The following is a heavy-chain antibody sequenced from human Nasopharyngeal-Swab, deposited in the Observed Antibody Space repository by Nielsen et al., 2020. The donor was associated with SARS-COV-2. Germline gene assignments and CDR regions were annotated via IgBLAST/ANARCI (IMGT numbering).Heavy chain of an antibody. J-gene: IGHJ6*02. CDR1: GGTFSSYA. V-gene: IGHV1-69*13. Sequence: SVKVSSKASGGTFSSYAISWVRQAPGQGLEWMGGIIPIFGTANYAQKFQGRVTITADESTSTAYMELSSLRSEDTAVYYCARVRGRSSSFQGGMDVWGQGTTVTVSS. D-gene: IGHD6-6*01. CDR3: ARVRGRSSSFQGGMDV. CDR2: IIPIFGTA.